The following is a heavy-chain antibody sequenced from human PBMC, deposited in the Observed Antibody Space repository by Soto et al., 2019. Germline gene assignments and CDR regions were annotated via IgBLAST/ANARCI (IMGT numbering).Heavy chain of an antibody. D-gene: IGHD6-19*01. Sequence: GGSLRLSCAASGFTFSSYWMHWVRQAPGKGLVWVSRTNSDGSSISYADFVKGRFTISGDNAKNTLYLQMNSLRAEDTAVYYCAREASIAVAGTFEWWFDPWGQGTLVTVSS. V-gene: IGHV3-74*01. CDR2: TNSDGSSI. J-gene: IGHJ5*02. CDR1: GFTFSSYW. CDR3: AREASIAVAGTFEWWFDP.